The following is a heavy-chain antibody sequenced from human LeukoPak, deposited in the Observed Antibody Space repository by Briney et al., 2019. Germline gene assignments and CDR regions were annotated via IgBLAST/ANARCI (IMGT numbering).Heavy chain of an antibody. CDR1: GFPLCVYH. Sequence: GGSLRLLCAVWGFPLCVYHVIWMPDARGEGVVGVLYISSSSSTIYYADSVKGRFTISRDNAKNSLYLQMNSLRAEDTAVYYCASWDWSSTSCYVPFDFWGQGTLVTVSS. CDR2: ISSSSSTI. D-gene: IGHD2-2*01. V-gene: IGHV3-11*04. J-gene: IGHJ4*02. CDR3: ASWDWSSTSCYVPFDF.